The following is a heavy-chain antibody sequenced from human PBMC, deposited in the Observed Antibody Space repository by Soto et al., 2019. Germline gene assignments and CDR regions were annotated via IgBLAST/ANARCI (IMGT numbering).Heavy chain of an antibody. D-gene: IGHD3-3*01. CDR2: IAYDGYNK. CDR1: GFTFSDHG. CDR3: SAQYYDFWSGYQGAFDY. J-gene: IGHJ4*02. Sequence: GESLKISCTASGFTFSDHGMHWVRQAPGKGLEWVAVIAYDGYNKYYADSVRGRFTISRDNSKNTLYLQMNSLRAEDTAVYYCSAQYYDFWSGYQGAFDYWGQGTLVTVSS. V-gene: IGHV3-30*03.